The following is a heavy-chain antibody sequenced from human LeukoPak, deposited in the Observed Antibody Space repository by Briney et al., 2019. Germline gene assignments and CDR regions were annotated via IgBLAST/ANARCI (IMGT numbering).Heavy chain of an antibody. CDR3: ARGAVRGSGWADFDY. J-gene: IGHJ4*02. D-gene: IGHD6-19*01. V-gene: IGHV1-2*02. Sequence: ASVKVSCKASGYTFTGYYMHWVRQAPGQELEWMGWINPNSGGTNYAQKFQGRVTMTRDTSISTAYMELSRLRSDETAVYYCARGAVRGSGWADFDYWGQGTLVTVSS. CDR2: INPNSGGT. CDR1: GYTFTGYY.